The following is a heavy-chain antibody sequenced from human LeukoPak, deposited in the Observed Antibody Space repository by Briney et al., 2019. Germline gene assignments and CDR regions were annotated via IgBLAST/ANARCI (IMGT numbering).Heavy chain of an antibody. CDR2: ISVKGDNT. D-gene: IGHD3-22*01. Sequence: PGGSLRLSCSASGFTFSSFSSYAMHWVLQAPGKGLEFVSAISVKGDNTYYADSVKGRFTISRDTSKNTLYLQMSSLRAEDTAVYYCARDPGGGYYYGAFDIWGQGTMVTVSS. CDR1: GFTFSSFSSYA. V-gene: IGHV3-64D*06. CDR3: ARDPGGGYYYGAFDI. J-gene: IGHJ3*02.